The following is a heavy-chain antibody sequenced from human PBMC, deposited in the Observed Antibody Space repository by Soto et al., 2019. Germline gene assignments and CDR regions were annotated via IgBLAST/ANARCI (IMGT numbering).Heavy chain of an antibody. CDR2: IRSKVPYAT. D-gene: IGHD2-2*01. V-gene: IGHV3-73*01. CDR3: IRRLEYSTIWYVDY. J-gene: IGHJ4*02. Sequence: PGRSLILSCGASGFTFSAATLHWVRHAPGKGLEWIGRIRSKVPYATVDAASVQGRFTISRDDSKNTAYMLMSSLKVEDTAVYYCIRRLEYSTIWYVDYWGQGILVTVYS. CDR1: GFTFSAAT.